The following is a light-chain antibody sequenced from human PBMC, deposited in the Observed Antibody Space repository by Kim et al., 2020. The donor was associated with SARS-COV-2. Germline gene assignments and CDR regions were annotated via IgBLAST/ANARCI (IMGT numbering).Light chain of an antibody. Sequence: QSVLTQPPSASGTPGQRVTISCSGSTSNIGRNIVNWYQQLPGTAPKVFIYTNNQRPSGVPDRFSGSKSGTSASLAISGLQSEDEADYYCAAWDDSLNGHVFGTGTKVTVL. V-gene: IGLV1-44*01. J-gene: IGLJ1*01. CDR1: TSNIGRNI. CDR2: TNN. CDR3: AAWDDSLNGHV.